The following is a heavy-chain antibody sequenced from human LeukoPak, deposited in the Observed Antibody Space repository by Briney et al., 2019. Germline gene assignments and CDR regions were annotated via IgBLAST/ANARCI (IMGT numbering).Heavy chain of an antibody. CDR1: GFTFSGYG. J-gene: IGHJ4*02. Sequence: GGSLRLSCAASGFTFSGYGIHWVRQAPGKGLEWVSFIRSDGSVKYYADSVRGRFTISRDDSKNTPYLQMNSLRVEDTAVYYCAKDEAAAGVDFDYWGQGTLVTVYS. CDR2: IRSDGSVK. CDR3: AKDEAAAGVDFDY. V-gene: IGHV3-30*02. D-gene: IGHD6-13*01.